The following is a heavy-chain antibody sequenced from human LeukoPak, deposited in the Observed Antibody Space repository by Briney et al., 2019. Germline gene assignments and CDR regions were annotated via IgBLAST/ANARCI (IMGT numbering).Heavy chain of an antibody. V-gene: IGHV4-34*01. CDR2: INHSGST. CDR1: GGSFSGYH. CDR3: TRGNYGYFDS. Sequence: SETLSLTCAVYGGSFSGYHWSWIRQPPGKGLEWIGEINHSGSTNYNPSLKSRVTIPVDTSKNQFSLKLSSVTAADTAVYFCTRGNYGYFDSWGQGTLVTVSS. J-gene: IGHJ4*02. D-gene: IGHD4-17*01.